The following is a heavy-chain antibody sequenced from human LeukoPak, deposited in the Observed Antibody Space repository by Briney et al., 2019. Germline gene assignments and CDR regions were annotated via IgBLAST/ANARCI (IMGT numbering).Heavy chain of an antibody. CDR3: ARDDFWSGYRAFDI. CDR1: GGSISSYY. Sequence: PSQTLPLTCTVSGGSISSYYWNWIRQSAGKGLEWIGRIYTSGSTNYNPSLKSRVTMSVDTSKNQFSLKVSSVTAADTAVYYCARDDFWSGYRAFDIWGQGTRVTVSS. J-gene: IGHJ3*02. D-gene: IGHD3-3*01. V-gene: IGHV4-4*07. CDR2: IYTSGST.